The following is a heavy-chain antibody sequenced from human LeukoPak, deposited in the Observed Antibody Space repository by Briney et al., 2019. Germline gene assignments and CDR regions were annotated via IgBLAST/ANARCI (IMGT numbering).Heavy chain of an antibody. J-gene: IGHJ3*02. V-gene: IGHV3-21*01. CDR3: ARDKVKRIRGELLGNAFDI. D-gene: IGHD1-26*01. CDR1: GFTFSSYS. CDR2: ISSSSSYI. Sequence: PGGSLRLSCAASGFTFSSYSMNWVRQAPGKGLEWVSSISSSSSYIYYADSVKGRFTISRDNAKNSLYLQMNSLRAEDTAVYYCARDKVKRIRGELLGNAFDIWGQGTMVTVSS.